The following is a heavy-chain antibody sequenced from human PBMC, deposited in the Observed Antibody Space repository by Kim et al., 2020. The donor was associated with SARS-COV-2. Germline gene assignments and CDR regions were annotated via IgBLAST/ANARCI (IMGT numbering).Heavy chain of an antibody. CDR3: ARELWLQNYFDY. D-gene: IGHD5-18*01. V-gene: IGHV3-11*04. Sequence: MYTAASVKGRFTSSRDNAKNSLYLQMTSLRAEDTAVYYCARELWLQNYFDYWGQGTLVTVSS. J-gene: IGHJ4*02. CDR2: M.